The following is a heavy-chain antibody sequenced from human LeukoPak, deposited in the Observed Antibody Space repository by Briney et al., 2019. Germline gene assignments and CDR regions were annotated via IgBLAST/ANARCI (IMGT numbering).Heavy chain of an antibody. D-gene: IGHD6-13*01. CDR2: ISSSSSYI. J-gene: IGHJ4*02. V-gene: IGHV3-21*01. CDR3: ARGGQQLVLGSTTDY. Sequence: GGSLRLSCTASGFTFGDYAMTWVRQAPGKGLEWVSSISSSSSYIYYADSVKGRFTISRDNAKNSLYLQMNSLRAEDTAVYYCARGGQQLVLGSTTDYWGQGTLVTVSS. CDR1: GFTFGDYA.